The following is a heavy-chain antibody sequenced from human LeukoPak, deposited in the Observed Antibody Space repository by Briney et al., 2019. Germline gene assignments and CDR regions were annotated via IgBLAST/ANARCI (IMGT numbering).Heavy chain of an antibody. D-gene: IGHD2-15*01. V-gene: IGHV1-18*01. CDR2: ISAYNGNT. J-gene: IGHJ4*02. CDR3: ARDSPSYCSGGSCYYYFDY. CDR1: GYTFTSYG. Sequence: ASVKVSCKASGYTFTSYGISWVRQAPGQGLEWMGWISAYNGNTNYAQKLQGRVTMTTDTSTSTAYMELRSLRSEDTAVYYCARDSPSYCSGGSCYYYFDYWGQGTLVTVSS.